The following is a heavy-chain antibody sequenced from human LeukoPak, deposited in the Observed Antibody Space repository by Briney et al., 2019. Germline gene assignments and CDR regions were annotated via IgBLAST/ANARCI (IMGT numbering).Heavy chain of an antibody. D-gene: IGHD3-10*01. CDR2: ISGSGDST. CDR1: GFTFTSYA. CDR3: ARVQYGNLSGSYRTFFDF. V-gene: IGHV3-23*01. J-gene: IGHJ4*02. Sequence: GGSLRLSCAVSGFTFTSYAISWVRQAPGKGLEWVSTISGSGDSTYYADSVKGRFTLSRDKSKNTVCLQMDSLRVAETAVYYCARVQYGNLSGSYRTFFDFWGQGALVTVSP.